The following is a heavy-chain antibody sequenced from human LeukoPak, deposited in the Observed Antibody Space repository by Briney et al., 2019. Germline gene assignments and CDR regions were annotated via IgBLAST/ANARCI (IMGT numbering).Heavy chain of an antibody. V-gene: IGHV3-30*18. D-gene: IGHD3-10*01. CDR2: ISYDGSNK. J-gene: IGHJ4*02. CDR3: AKGRSRGVIIPYYFDY. CDR1: GFTFSSYG. Sequence: GGSLRLSCAASGFTFSSYGMHWVRQAPGKGLEWVAVISYDGSNKYYADSVKGRFTISRDNSKNTLYLQMNSLRAEGTAVYYCAKGRSRGVIIPYYFDYWGQGTLVTVSS.